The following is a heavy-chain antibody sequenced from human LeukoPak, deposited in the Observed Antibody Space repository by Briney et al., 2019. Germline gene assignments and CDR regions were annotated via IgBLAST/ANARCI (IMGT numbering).Heavy chain of an antibody. J-gene: IGHJ4*02. CDR1: YTFSNYG. CDR3: ATSSGDSSAWVDF. D-gene: IGHD6-19*01. V-gene: IGHV1-18*01. Sequence: ASVKVSCKAAYTFSNYGVTWVRQAPGQRFEWMGWIDTNNENTKYSQSFQGRLTLTTDSSRSTVYMELGSLRSDDTAIYYCATSSGDSSAWVDFWGRGTLVTVSP. CDR2: IDTNNENT.